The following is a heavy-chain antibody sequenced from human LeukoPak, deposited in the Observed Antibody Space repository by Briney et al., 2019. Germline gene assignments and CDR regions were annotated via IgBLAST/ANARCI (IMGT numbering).Heavy chain of an antibody. CDR3: AGGYFDWPFFED. J-gene: IGHJ4*02. Sequence: SETLSLTCTVSGGSISSYYWSWIRQPPGKGLEWIGYIYYSGSTNYNPSLKSRVTISVDTSKNQFSLKLSSVTAADTAVYYCAGGYFDWPFFEDWGQGTLVTVSS. V-gene: IGHV4-59*01. D-gene: IGHD3-9*01. CDR2: IYYSGST. CDR1: GGSISSYY.